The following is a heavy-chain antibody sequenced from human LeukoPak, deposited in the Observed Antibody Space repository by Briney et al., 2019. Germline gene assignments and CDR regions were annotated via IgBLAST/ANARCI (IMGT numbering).Heavy chain of an antibody. Sequence: ASVKVSCKASGYTFTTYYLHWVRQAPGQGLEWMGIINPSGGRSTYAQKFQGRVTMTRDTSTSTVYMELSSLRSEDTAVYYCARCDYYDSRSFEYWGQESLVTVS. CDR2: INPSGGRS. CDR1: GYTFTTYY. D-gene: IGHD3-22*01. V-gene: IGHV1-46*01. J-gene: IGHJ4*02. CDR3: ARCDYYDSRSFEY.